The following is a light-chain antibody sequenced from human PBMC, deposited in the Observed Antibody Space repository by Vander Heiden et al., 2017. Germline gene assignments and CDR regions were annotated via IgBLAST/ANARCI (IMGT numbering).Light chain of an antibody. CDR3: QNYGSPPFT. V-gene: IGKV3-20*01. CDR1: QRVSSSY. J-gene: IGKJ3*01. Sequence: IVLTQYPGTLSLSPGERATLSCRASQRVSSSYLAWHQQTPGAAPRLLIYGACSRATGISDRCSGSGSGTDSTLTISRLEPEDAAIYYCQNYGSPPFTFGPGTKVDIK. CDR2: GAC.